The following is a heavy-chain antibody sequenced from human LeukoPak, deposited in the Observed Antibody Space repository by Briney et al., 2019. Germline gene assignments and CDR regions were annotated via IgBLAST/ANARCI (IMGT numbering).Heavy chain of an antibody. D-gene: IGHD6-13*01. J-gene: IGHJ4*02. CDR3: ARGKAAAGPLRPPWPPYFDY. Sequence: SATLSLTCAVYGGSFSGYYWSWLRQPPGEGLEWSGEINHSGSTNYNPSLKSRVTISVDTSKNQFSLKLRSVPAADTAVYYCARGKAAAGPLRPPWPPYFDYWGQGTLVTVSS. CDR1: GGSFSGYY. V-gene: IGHV4-34*01. CDR2: INHSGST.